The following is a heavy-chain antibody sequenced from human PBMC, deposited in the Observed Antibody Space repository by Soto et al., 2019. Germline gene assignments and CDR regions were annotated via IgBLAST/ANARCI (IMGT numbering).Heavy chain of an antibody. CDR3: ARSGYFWDDFWRGPHPPNDAFDI. CDR1: GGSISSYY. CDR2: IYYRGST. D-gene: IGHD3-3*01. J-gene: IGHJ3*02. V-gene: IGHV4-59*01. Sequence: SETLSLTCTVSGGSISSYYWSWIRQPPGEGLEWIGYIYYRGSTNYHPSLKSRVTISVDTSKNQFSLKLSSVTAADTAVYYCARSGYFWDDFWRGPHPPNDAFDIWGQGTMVTVS.